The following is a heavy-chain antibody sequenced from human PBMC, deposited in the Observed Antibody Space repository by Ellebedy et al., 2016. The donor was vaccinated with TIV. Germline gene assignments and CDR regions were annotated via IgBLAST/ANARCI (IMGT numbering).Heavy chain of an antibody. CDR1: AFISNDYW. Sequence: PGGSLRLSCAASAFISNDYWMHWVRQTPGRGLEWVANINQDGSQKYYVDSVKGRFTISRDNAKNSLYLQMNSMRDEDTAVYYCARAIGVADCSWGQGTLVTVSS. J-gene: IGHJ5*02. V-gene: IGHV3-7*01. CDR2: INQDGSQK. CDR3: ARAIGVADCS. D-gene: IGHD2-21*02.